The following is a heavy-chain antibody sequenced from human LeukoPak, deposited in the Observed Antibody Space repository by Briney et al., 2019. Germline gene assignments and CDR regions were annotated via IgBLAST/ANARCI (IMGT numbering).Heavy chain of an antibody. Sequence: PGGSLRLSCAASGFIFSSYAMHWVRQAPGKGLEWVSGISWNSGSIGYADSVKGRFTISRDNAKNSLYLQMNSLRAEDMALYYCAKDISKYSSSSRSAFDIWGQGTMVTVSS. J-gene: IGHJ3*02. D-gene: IGHD6-13*01. V-gene: IGHV3-9*03. CDR1: GFIFSSYA. CDR3: AKDISKYSSSSRSAFDI. CDR2: ISWNSGSI.